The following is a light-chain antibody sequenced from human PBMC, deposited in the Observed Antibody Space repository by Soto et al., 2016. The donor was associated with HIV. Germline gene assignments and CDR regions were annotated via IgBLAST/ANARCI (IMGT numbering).Light chain of an antibody. V-gene: IGLV3-21*03. Sequence: SYELTQPPSVSVAPGKTARITCGGNNIGSKSVHWYQQKPGQAPVLVVYDESDRPSGIPERFSASKSGNTATLTIRRVEAGDEADYYCQVWDTISDPSVVFGGGTKLTVL. CDR2: DES. CDR1: NIGSKS. J-gene: IGLJ2*01. CDR3: QVWDTISDPSVV.